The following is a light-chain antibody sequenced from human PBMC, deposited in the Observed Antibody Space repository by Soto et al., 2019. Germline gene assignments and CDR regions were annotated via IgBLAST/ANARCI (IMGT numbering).Light chain of an antibody. CDR2: GAS. CDR1: QSVGIN. CDR3: HQYNNWPPWT. Sequence: EIVMTQSPATLSVSPGERATLSCRASQSVGINLAWYQHKPGQAPRLLIYGASSRDTGVPARFSGSGSGTEFTLTISSLQSEDFVVYFCHQYNNWPPWTFGQGTKVEVK. V-gene: IGKV3-15*01. J-gene: IGKJ1*01.